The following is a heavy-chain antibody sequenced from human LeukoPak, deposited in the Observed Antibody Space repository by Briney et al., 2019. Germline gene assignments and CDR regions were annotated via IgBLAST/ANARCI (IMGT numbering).Heavy chain of an antibody. CDR1: GFTFSSYA. V-gene: IGHV3-23*01. J-gene: IGHJ4*02. Sequence: WGSLRLSCAASGFTFSSYAMNWVRQAPGKGLEGVSTVTGSGGSTYYADSVKGRFTISRDNSKNTLYLQMNSLGAEDTAVYYCAKDLSSGWYIFDYWGQGTLVTVSS. D-gene: IGHD6-19*01. CDR2: VTGSGGST. CDR3: AKDLSSGWYIFDY.